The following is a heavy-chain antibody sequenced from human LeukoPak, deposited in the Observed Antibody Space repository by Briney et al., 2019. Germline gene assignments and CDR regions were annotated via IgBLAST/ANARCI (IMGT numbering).Heavy chain of an antibody. CDR2: TYYRSKWYN. V-gene: IGHV6-1*01. Sequence: SQTLSLTCALSGDSVSSNSAAWNWIRQSPSRGLEWLGRTYYRSKWYNDYTMYAVSVKSRITINPDTSKNQVSLQLNSVTPEDTAVYYCAREVAGTLAFDYWGQGILVTVSS. D-gene: IGHD6-19*01. CDR1: GDSVSSNSAA. CDR3: AREVAGTLAFDY. J-gene: IGHJ4*02.